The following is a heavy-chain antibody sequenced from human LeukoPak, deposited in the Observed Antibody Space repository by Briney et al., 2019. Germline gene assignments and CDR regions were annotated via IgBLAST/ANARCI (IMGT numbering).Heavy chain of an antibody. CDR2: IYTSGST. V-gene: IGHV4-61*02. J-gene: IGHJ4*02. Sequence: SQTLSLTCTVSGGSISSGSYCWSWIRQPAGKGLEWIGRIYTSGSTNYNPPLKSRVTISVDTSKNQFSLKLSSVTAADTAVYYCARDAYSGSYWADYWGQGTLVTVSS. CDR3: ARDAYSGSYWADY. D-gene: IGHD1-26*01. CDR1: GGSISSGSYC.